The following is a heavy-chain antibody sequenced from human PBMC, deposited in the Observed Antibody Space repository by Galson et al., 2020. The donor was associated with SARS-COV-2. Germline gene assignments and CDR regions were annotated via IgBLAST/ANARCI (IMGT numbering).Heavy chain of an antibody. J-gene: IGHJ3*02. CDR3: AEDQRGINYPLAFDI. CDR2: IRGEGSDT. Sequence: GGSLRLSCAASGLTFNFYGMQWVRQAPGKGLEWVGFIRGEGSDTYYEDSVKGRFTILRDNSKNMLNLQMNSLIVEDTAVYYCAEDQRGINYPLAFDIWGQGTLVTVSS. CDR1: GLTFNFYG. V-gene: IGHV3-30*02. D-gene: IGHD3-16*01.